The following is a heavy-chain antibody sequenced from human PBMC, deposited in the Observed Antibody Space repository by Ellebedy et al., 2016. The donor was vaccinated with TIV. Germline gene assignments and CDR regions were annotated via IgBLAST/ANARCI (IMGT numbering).Heavy chain of an antibody. D-gene: IGHD2-21*02. J-gene: IGHJ4*02. CDR2: IWYDGSHK. CDR3: ARDRHVDRGDCLDY. Sequence: GESLKISCAASGFIFSNYGMHWVRQAPGKGLEWVAFIWYDGSHKYYGYSVKGRFTISRDNSKNTLYLQMNSLGVDDTAVYYCARDRHVDRGDCLDYWGQGTLVTVSS. CDR1: GFIFSNYG. V-gene: IGHV3-33*08.